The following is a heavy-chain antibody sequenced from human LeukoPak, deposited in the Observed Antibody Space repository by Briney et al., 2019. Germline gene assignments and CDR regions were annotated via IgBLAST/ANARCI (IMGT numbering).Heavy chain of an antibody. CDR1: GFTFTNFA. CDR2: ISYDGSTK. D-gene: IGHD5-24*01. CDR3: ARRSRDGWYFDY. J-gene: IGHJ4*02. V-gene: IGHV3-30*04. Sequence: PGGSLRLSCVASGFTFTNFAVHWVRQAPGKGLEWVAFISYDGSTKYYADSVKGRFTISRDNSKNTLYLQMNSLRTEDKAVYYCARRSRDGWYFDYWGQGTLVTVSS.